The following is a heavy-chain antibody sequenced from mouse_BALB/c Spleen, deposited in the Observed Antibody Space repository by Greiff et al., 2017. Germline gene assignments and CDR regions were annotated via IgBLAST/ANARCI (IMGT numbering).Heavy chain of an antibody. Sequence: VQLQQSGAELARPGASVKLSCKASGYTFTSYWMQWVKQRPGQGLEWIGAIYPGDGDTRYTQKFKGKATLTADKSSSTAYMQLSSLASEDSAVYYCASIYHLDYWGQGTTLTVSS. CDR1: GYTFTSYW. CDR2: IYPGDGDT. J-gene: IGHJ2*01. V-gene: IGHV1-87*01. D-gene: IGHD2-1*01. CDR3: ASIYHLDY.